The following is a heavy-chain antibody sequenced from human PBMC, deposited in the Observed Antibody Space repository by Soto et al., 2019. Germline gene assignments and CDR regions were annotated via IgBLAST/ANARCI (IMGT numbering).Heavy chain of an antibody. J-gene: IGHJ4*02. D-gene: IGHD6-19*01. CDR1: GFTFSIYA. Sequence: PGGSLRLSCAASGFTFSIYAMSWVRHAPGKGLEWVSAISGSGGSTYYADSVKGRFTISRDNSKNTLYLQMNSLRAEDTAVYYCAKDRGSGWYPFDYWGQGTLVTVSS. V-gene: IGHV3-23*01. CDR2: ISGSGGST. CDR3: AKDRGSGWYPFDY.